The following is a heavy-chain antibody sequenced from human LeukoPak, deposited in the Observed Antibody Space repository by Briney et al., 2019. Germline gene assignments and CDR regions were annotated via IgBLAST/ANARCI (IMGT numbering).Heavy chain of an antibody. Sequence: GGSLRLSCAVSGFTFDDDAMHWVRQAPGKGLEWVSSISWNSGRIGYADSVMGRFTISRDNAKNSLYLQMNSLRPEDTALYFCAKEGTLYYFDYWGQGTLVTVSS. J-gene: IGHJ4*02. CDR1: GFTFDDDA. CDR3: AKEGTLYYFDY. CDR2: ISWNSGRI. V-gene: IGHV3-9*01.